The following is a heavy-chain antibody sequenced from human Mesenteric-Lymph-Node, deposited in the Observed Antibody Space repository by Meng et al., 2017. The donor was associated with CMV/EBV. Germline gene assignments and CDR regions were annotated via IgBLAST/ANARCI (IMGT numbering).Heavy chain of an antibody. Sequence: AFGYTFISYDSNWVRQAPGQGLDWMGGISAYNGNTNYAQKLQGRVTMTTDTSTSTAYMELRSLRSDDTAVYYCARTKADYDILTGSNWGQGTLVTVSS. D-gene: IGHD3-9*01. CDR1: GYTFISYD. J-gene: IGHJ4*02. V-gene: IGHV1-18*01. CDR3: ARTKADYDILTGSN. CDR2: ISAYNGNT.